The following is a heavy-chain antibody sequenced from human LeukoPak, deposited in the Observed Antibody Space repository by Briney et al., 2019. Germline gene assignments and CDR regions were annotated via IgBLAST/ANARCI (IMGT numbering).Heavy chain of an antibody. Sequence: SVKVSCKASVGTFSSYAISWVRQAPGQGLEWMGGIIPIFGTANYAQKFQGRVTITADESTSTAYMELSSLRSEDTAVYYCARASRYGSGGSCYLDAFDIWGQGTMVTVSS. CDR3: ARASRYGSGGSCYLDAFDI. J-gene: IGHJ3*02. D-gene: IGHD2-15*01. CDR1: VGTFSSYA. CDR2: IIPIFGTA. V-gene: IGHV1-69*01.